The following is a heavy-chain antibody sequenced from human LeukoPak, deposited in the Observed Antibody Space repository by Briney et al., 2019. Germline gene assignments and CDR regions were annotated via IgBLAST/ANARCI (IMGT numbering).Heavy chain of an antibody. J-gene: IGHJ1*01. CDR3: ARALFWGRIAAAGTRYFQH. CDR1: GGSFSGYY. V-gene: IGHV4-34*01. Sequence: SETLSLTCAVYGGSFSGYYWSWIRQPPGKGLEWIGVINHSGSTNYNPSLKSRVTISVDTSKNQFSLKLSSVTAADTAVYYCARALFWGRIAAAGTRYFQHWGQGTLVTVSS. D-gene: IGHD6-13*01. CDR2: INHSGST.